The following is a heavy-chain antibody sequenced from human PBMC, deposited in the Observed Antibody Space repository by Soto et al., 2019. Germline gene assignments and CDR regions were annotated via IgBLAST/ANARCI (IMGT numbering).Heavy chain of an antibody. D-gene: IGHD2-15*01. CDR3: ARDGPRYCSGGSCYAEDAFDI. J-gene: IGHJ3*02. V-gene: IGHV3-23*01. CDR1: GSTFSSYA. CDR2: ISGSGSST. Sequence: TGGSLRLSCAASGSTFSSYAMSWVRQAPGKGLECFSGISGSGSSTSYADSVKGRFTISRDNAKNTLYLQMNSLRAEDTAAYYCARDGPRYCSGGSCYAEDAFDIWGQGTMVTVSS.